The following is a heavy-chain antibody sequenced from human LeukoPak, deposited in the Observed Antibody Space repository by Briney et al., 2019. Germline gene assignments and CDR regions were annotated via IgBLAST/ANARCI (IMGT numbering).Heavy chain of an antibody. Sequence: GGSLRLSCAASGFTFSSYSMNLVRQAPGKGLEWVSSISSSSSYIYYADSVKGRFTISRDNAKNSLYLQMNSLRAEDTAVYYCARSADSSGPYWYFDHWGRGTLVTVSS. CDR1: GFTFSSYS. D-gene: IGHD3-22*01. J-gene: IGHJ2*01. V-gene: IGHV3-21*01. CDR3: ARSADSSGPYWYFDH. CDR2: ISSSSSYI.